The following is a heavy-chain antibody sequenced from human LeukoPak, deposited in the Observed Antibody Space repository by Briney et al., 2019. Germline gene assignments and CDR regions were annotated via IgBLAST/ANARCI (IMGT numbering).Heavy chain of an antibody. Sequence: GGSLRLSCAASRFTFSSYAMHWVRQAPGKGLEWVAVISYDGSTKYYADSVKGRFTISRDNSKNMLYLQMNSLRAEDTAVYYCAREWELVYWGQGTLVTVSS. J-gene: IGHJ4*02. D-gene: IGHD1-26*01. CDR1: RFTFSSYA. CDR3: AREWELVY. V-gene: IGHV3-30-3*01. CDR2: ISYDGSTK.